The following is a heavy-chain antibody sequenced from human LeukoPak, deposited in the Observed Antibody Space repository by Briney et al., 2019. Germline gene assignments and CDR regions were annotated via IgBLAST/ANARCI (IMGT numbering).Heavy chain of an antibody. D-gene: IGHD5-18*01. V-gene: IGHV3-9*01. CDR1: GFTFDDYA. CDR3: AKSLRGFRGYSYVHFDY. J-gene: IGHJ4*02. Sequence: GGSLRLSCAASGFTFDDYAMHWVRQAPGKGLEWVSGISWNSGSIGYADSVRGRFTISRDNAKNSLHLQMNSLRAEDTALYYCAKSLRGFRGYSYVHFDYWGQGTLVTVSS. CDR2: ISWNSGSI.